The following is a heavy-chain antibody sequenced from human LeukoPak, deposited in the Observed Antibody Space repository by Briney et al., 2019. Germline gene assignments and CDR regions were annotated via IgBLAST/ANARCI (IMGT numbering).Heavy chain of an antibody. CDR2: IYRGDSDT. CDR3: ARRSLDYGDFRGAFDI. D-gene: IGHD4-17*01. CDR1: GYSLTSYW. Sequence: GESLKISCKGSGYSLTSYWIGWVRQMPGKGLEWMGIIYRGDSDTRYSPSFQGQVTISADKSISTAYLQWSSLKASDTAMYYCARRSLDYGDFRGAFDIWGQGTMVTVSS. V-gene: IGHV5-51*01. J-gene: IGHJ3*02.